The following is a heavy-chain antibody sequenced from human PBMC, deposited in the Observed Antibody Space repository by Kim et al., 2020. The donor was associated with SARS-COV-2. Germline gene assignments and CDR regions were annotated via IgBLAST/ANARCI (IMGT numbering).Heavy chain of an antibody. J-gene: IGHJ6*02. V-gene: IGHV3-11*06. Sequence: KGRYTISRDTAKNSLYLQMNSLRAGDTAVYYCAREGVGTVTNYSYYGMDVWGQGTTVTVSS. D-gene: IGHD4-17*01. CDR3: AREGVGTVTNYSYYGMDV.